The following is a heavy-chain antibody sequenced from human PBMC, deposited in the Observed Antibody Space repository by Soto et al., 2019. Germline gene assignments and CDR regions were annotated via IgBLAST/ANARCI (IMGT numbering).Heavy chain of an antibody. CDR3: TTDVLLAVYCSGGSCYSGIDY. Sequence: GGSLRLSCAASGFTFSNAWMSWVRQAPGKGLEWVGRIKSKTDGGTTDYAAPVKGRFTISRDDSKNTLYLQMNSLKTEDTAVYYCTTDVLLAVYCSGGSCYSGIDYWGQGTLVTVSS. J-gene: IGHJ4*02. CDR2: IKSKTDGGTT. D-gene: IGHD2-15*01. CDR1: GFTFSNAW. V-gene: IGHV3-15*01.